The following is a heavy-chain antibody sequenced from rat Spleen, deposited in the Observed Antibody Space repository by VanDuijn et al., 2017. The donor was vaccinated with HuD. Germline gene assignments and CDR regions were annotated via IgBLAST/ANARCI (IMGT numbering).Heavy chain of an antibody. CDR1: XFTXXNYX. D-gene: IGHD1-2*01. J-gene: IGHJ2*01. CDR2: ISSGGGST. V-gene: IGHV5-19*01. Sequence: EVQLVESGGGLVQXGRXXKLSCAXXXFTXXNYXXXWIXXXPTXXLEXXXSISSGGGSTYYRDSVKGRFTISRDNAKSTLYLQMDSLRSEDTATYYCATYSSPDYWGQGVMVTVSS. CDR3: ATYSSPDY.